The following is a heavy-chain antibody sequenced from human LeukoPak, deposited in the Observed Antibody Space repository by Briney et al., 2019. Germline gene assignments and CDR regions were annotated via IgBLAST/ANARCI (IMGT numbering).Heavy chain of an antibody. CDR3: ARAARADCTSPTCHSWLAP. D-gene: IGHD2/OR15-2a*01. CDR1: RFTLSTYW. J-gene: IGHJ5*02. Sequence: GGSLRLSCAASRFTLSTYWMSWVRQAPGKGLEWVAHIKQDGSQEYYVDSVKGRFTISRDNAKNTLYLQMNSLRAEDTAVYYCARAARADCTSPTCHSWLAPWGQGTQVTVSS. CDR2: IKQDGSQE. V-gene: IGHV3-7*01.